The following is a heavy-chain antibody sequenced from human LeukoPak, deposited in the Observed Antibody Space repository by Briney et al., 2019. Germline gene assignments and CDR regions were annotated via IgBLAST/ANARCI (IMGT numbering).Heavy chain of an antibody. CDR3: ARARGYCSSTSCLYYFDY. V-gene: IGHV3-21*01. D-gene: IGHD2-2*01. CDR1: GFTFSSYS. Sequence: GGSLRLSCAASGFTFSSYSMNWVRQAPGKGLEWVSSISSSSSYIYYADSVKGRFTISRDNAKNSLYLQMNSLRAEDTAVYYCARARGYCSSTSCLYYFDYWGQGTPVTVSS. CDR2: ISSSSSYI. J-gene: IGHJ4*02.